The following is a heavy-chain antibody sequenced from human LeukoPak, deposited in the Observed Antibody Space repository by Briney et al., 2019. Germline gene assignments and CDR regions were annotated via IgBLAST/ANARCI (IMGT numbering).Heavy chain of an antibody. D-gene: IGHD1-1*01. CDR3: AKIGGIVYNWNDDWFDP. CDR1: GFTLSSYA. CDR2: ISGSGGST. V-gene: IGHV3-23*01. J-gene: IGHJ5*02. Sequence: GGSLRLSCAASGFTLSSYAISWVPQAPGEGLEWVSHISGSGGSTYYADSVKGRFTISRDNSKNTLYLQMNSLRAEDTAVYYCAKIGGIVYNWNDDWFDPWGQGTLVTVSS.